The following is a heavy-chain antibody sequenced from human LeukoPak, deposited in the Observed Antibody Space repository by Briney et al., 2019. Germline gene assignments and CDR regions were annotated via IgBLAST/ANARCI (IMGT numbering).Heavy chain of an antibody. J-gene: IGHJ4*02. CDR1: GYTLTELS. CDR3: ATWGYCSGGSCYPYYFDY. V-gene: IGHV1-24*01. Sequence: GASVTVSCKVSGYTLTELSMHWVRQAPGKGREWMGGFDPEDGDTIYAQKFQGRVTMTEDTSTDTAYMELSSLRSEATAVYYCATWGYCSGGSCYPYYFDYWGQGTLVTVSS. CDR2: FDPEDGDT. D-gene: IGHD2-15*01.